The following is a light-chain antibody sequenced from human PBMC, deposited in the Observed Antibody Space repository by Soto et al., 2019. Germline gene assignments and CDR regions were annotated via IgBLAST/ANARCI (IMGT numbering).Light chain of an antibody. CDR1: SSNIGAGFN. J-gene: IGLJ1*01. CDR3: CSYAGSYTHV. V-gene: IGLV1-40*01. Sequence: QSVLTQPPSVSGAPGQRVTISCTGSSSNIGAGFNVHWYQQLPGTAPKLLIYDTNNRASGVPDRFSASKSGPSASLAISGLQTDDEADYYCCSYAGSYTHVFGTGTKLTVL. CDR2: DTN.